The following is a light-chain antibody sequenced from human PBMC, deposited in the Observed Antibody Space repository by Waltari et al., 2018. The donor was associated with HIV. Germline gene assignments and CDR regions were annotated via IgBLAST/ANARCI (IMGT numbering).Light chain of an antibody. V-gene: IGLV2-11*01. CDR2: DVT. Sequence: QSALTQPRSVSGSPGQSVTISCPGTSNDVGGYQYVSWYQKHPGKAPKLIIFDVTQRPSGVPDRFSGSKSGNTASLTISGLQAADEADFYCSSYAGSYTWVFGGGTKVTVL. CDR1: SNDVGGYQY. J-gene: IGLJ3*02. CDR3: SSYAGSYTWV.